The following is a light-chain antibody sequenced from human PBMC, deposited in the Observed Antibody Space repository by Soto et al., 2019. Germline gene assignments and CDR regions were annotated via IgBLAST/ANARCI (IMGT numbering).Light chain of an antibody. Sequence: QSALTQPPSASGSPGQSVTISCTGTSSDIGGYNYVSWYQQHPGKAPKLIIYEVSKRPSGVSNRFSGSKSVNTASLTISGLQAEDEADYSCSSHSSSSAYYVFGTGTKVTVL. J-gene: IGLJ1*01. V-gene: IGLV2-14*01. CDR1: SSDIGGYNY. CDR3: SSHSSSSAYYV. CDR2: EVS.